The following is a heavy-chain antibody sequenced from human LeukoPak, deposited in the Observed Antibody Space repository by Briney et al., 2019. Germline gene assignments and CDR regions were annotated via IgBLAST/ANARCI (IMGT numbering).Heavy chain of an antibody. CDR2: ISGSGDTT. CDR1: GFTFSSYA. J-gene: IGHJ4*02. Sequence: GGSLRLSCAASGFTFSSYAMSWVRQAPGKGLEWVSTISGSGDTTYYADSVKGRFTISRDNSKNTLYLQMNSLRAEDTAVYYCAKLSGESSGIPYWGQGTLVTVSS. V-gene: IGHV3-23*01. CDR3: AKLSGESSGIPY. D-gene: IGHD3-22*01.